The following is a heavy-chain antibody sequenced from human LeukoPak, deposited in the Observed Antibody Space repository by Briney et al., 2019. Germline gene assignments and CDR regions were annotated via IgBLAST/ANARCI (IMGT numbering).Heavy chain of an antibody. CDR1: GFHFTSYW. V-gene: IGHV3-7*03. CDR2: IKQDGSDT. D-gene: IGHD3-9*01. J-gene: IGHJ3*02. Sequence: GGSLRLSCAVSGFHFTSYWMSWVRQTPGKGLEWVANIKQDGSDTNYVDSVKGRFTISRDNAKRLLYLQMDSLRAEDTAVYYCARDLPDVLTGYSDNAFDIWGQGTMVTVSS. CDR3: ARDLPDVLTGYSDNAFDI.